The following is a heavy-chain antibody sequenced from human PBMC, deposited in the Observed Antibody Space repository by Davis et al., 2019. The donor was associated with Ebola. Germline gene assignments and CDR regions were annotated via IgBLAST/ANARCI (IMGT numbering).Heavy chain of an antibody. V-gene: IGHV1-8*02. CDR1: GYTFTGYY. CDR2: MNPNSGNT. J-gene: IGHJ6*04. D-gene: IGHD3-16*01. CDR3: ASGLWGSRGMDV. Sequence: ASVKVSCKASGYTFTGYYMHWVRQAPGQGLEWMGWMNPNSGNTGYAQKFQGRVTMTRNTSISTAYMELSSLRSEDTAVYYCASGLWGSRGMDVWGKGTTVTVSS.